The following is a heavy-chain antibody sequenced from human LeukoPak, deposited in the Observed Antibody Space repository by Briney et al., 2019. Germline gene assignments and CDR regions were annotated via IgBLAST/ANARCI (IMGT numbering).Heavy chain of an antibody. V-gene: IGHV3-48*02. J-gene: IGHJ4*02. CDR3: ASARGFDW. CDR2: ISSTSSTI. Sequence: GGSLRLSCGASGFTFSTYTMNWVRQAPGKGLEWVSSISSTSSTIHYADSVKGRFTISRDNAKNSLFLQMNSLRDEDTAVYYCASARGFDWWGQGTLVTVSS. CDR1: GFTFSTYT.